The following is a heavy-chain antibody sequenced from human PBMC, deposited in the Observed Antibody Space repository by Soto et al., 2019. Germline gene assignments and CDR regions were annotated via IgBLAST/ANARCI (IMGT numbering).Heavy chain of an antibody. CDR2: IYYSGST. J-gene: IGHJ4*02. Sequence: QVQLQESGPGLVKPSETLSLTCTVSGGSISSYYWSWIRQPPGKGLEWIGYIYYSGSTNYNPSLKSRVTISVDTSKNQFSLKLSSVTAADTAVYYCARHPSSPGYSSGWTDYWGQGTLVTVSS. V-gene: IGHV4-59*08. D-gene: IGHD6-19*01. CDR1: GGSISSYY. CDR3: ARHPSSPGYSSGWTDY.